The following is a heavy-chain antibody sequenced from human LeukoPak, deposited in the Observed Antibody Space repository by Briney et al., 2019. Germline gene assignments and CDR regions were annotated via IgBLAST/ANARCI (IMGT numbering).Heavy chain of an antibody. D-gene: IGHD7-27*01. Sequence: ASVKVSCKASGYTFTGYYMHWVRQAPGQGLEWMGWINPNSGGTNYAQEFQGRVTMTRDTSISTAYMELSGLRSDDTAVYYCAREGHWGSSDYWGQGTLVTVSS. CDR1: GYTFTGYY. J-gene: IGHJ4*02. CDR2: INPNSGGT. CDR3: AREGHWGSSDY. V-gene: IGHV1-2*02.